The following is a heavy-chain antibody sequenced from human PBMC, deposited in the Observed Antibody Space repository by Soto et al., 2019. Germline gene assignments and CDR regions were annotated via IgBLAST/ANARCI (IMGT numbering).Heavy chain of an antibody. CDR3: AKDWAHYYDSSGYYTNWFDP. CDR2: ISYDGSNK. D-gene: IGHD3-22*01. CDR1: GFTFSSYG. Sequence: QVQLVESGGGVVQPGRSLRLSCAASGFTFSSYGMHWVRQAPGKGLEWVAVISYDGSNKYYADSVKGRFTISRDNSKNTLYLQMNSLRAEDTAVYYCAKDWAHYYDSSGYYTNWFDPWGQGTLVTVSS. V-gene: IGHV3-30*18. J-gene: IGHJ5*02.